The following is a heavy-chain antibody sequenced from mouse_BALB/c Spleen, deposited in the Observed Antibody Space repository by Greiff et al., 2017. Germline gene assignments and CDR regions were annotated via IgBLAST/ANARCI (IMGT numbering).Heavy chain of an antibody. CDR2: INSNGGST. V-gene: IGHV5-6-2*01. CDR3: ARHIYYDFLFAY. Sequence: EVQLVESGGGLVKLGGSLKLSCAASGFTFSSYYMSWVRQTPEKRLELVAAINSNGGSTYYPDTVKGRFTISRDNAKNTLYLQMSSLKSEDTALYYCARHIYYDFLFAYWGQGTLVTVSA. D-gene: IGHD2-4*01. J-gene: IGHJ3*01. CDR1: GFTFSSYY.